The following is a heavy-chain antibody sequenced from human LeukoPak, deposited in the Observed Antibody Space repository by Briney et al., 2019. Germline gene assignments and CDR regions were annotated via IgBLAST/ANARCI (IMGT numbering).Heavy chain of an antibody. CDR1: GGSIISSS. D-gene: IGHD5-24*01. V-gene: IGHV4-4*07. Sequence: PSETLSLTCTVSGGSIISSSWTWIRQPPGKGLEWIGRIYTSGSTNYNPSLKSRVTMSLDTSKNLFSLKLSSVTAADTAVYYCARDKMAGGFDPWGQGTLVTVSS. J-gene: IGHJ5*02. CDR2: IYTSGST. CDR3: ARDKMAGGFDP.